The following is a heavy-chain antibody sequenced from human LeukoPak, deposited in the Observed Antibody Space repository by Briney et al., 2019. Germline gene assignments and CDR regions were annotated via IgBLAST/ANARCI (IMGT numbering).Heavy chain of an antibody. CDR1: GFTFSDYY. J-gene: IGHJ3*02. Sequence: GGSLRLSCAASGFTFSDYYMSWVRQAPGKGLEWVSYISSSGSTIYYADSVKGRFTISRDDAKNSLYLQMNSLRAEDTAVYYCARDPTSSWETAFDIWGQGTTVTVSS. CDR2: ISSSGSTI. V-gene: IGHV3-11*04. D-gene: IGHD1-26*01. CDR3: ARDPTSSWETAFDI.